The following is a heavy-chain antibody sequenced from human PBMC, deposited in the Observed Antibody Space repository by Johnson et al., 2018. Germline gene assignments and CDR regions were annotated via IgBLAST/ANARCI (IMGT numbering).Heavy chain of an antibody. CDR3: AKDIHEAAHYYDTSSYGMDV. Sequence: QVQLVQSGGGVVQPGRSLRLSCAASGFTFSSYGMHWVRQAPGKGLEWVAVISYDGSNKYYADSVKGRFTISRDNAKNSLYLQMNSLRAEDTALYYCAKDIHEAAHYYDTSSYGMDVWGQGTTVTVSS. CDR2: ISYDGSNK. D-gene: IGHD3-22*01. J-gene: IGHJ6*02. V-gene: IGHV3-30*18. CDR1: GFTFSSYG.